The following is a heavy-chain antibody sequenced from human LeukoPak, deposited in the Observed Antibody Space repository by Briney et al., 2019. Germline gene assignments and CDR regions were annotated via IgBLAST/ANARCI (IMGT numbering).Heavy chain of an antibody. V-gene: IGHV4-34*01. CDR2: INHSGST. CDR1: GGSFSGYY. D-gene: IGHD3-3*01. CDR3: ARRTPEGFDFWSGYSRGYFDY. J-gene: IGHJ4*02. Sequence: PSETLSLTCAVYGGSFSGYYWSWIRQPPGKGLEWIGEINHSGSTNYNPSLKSRVTISVDTSKNQFSLKLSSVTAADTAVYYCARRTPEGFDFWSGYSRGYFDYWGQGTLVTVSS.